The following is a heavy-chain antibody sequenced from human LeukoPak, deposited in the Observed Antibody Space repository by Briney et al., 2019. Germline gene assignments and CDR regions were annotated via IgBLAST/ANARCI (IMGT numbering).Heavy chain of an antibody. V-gene: IGHV5-51*01. CDR2: IYPGDSDT. J-gene: IGHJ4*02. CDR1: EYSFTSYW. D-gene: IGHD3-22*01. Sequence: GESLQISCKGSEYSFTSYWIGWVRQMPGKGLEWMGIIYPGDSDTRYSPSFQGQVTISADKSISTAYLQWSSLKASDTAMYYCARAGYYDSSGYDPADYWGQGTLVTVSS. CDR3: ARAGYYDSSGYDPADY.